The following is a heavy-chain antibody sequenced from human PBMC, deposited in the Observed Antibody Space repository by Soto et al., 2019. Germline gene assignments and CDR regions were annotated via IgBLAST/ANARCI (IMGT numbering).Heavy chain of an antibody. J-gene: IGHJ5*02. CDR2: FDPEDGET. D-gene: IGHD6-13*01. Sequence: ASVKVSCKVSGYTLTELSMHWVRQAPGKGLEWMGGFDPEDGETIYAQKFQGRVTMTEDTSTDTAYMELSSLRSEDTAVYYCATDISLRYSSSWYGVWFDPWGQGTLVTVSS. CDR3: ATDISLRYSSSWYGVWFDP. V-gene: IGHV1-24*01. CDR1: GYTLTELS.